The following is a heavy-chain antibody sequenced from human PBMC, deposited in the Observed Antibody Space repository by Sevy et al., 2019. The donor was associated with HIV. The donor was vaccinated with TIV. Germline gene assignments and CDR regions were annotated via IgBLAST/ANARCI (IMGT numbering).Heavy chain of an antibody. J-gene: IGHJ6*03. CDR3: AKDPWRDYGSVYMDV. V-gene: IGHV3-23*01. D-gene: IGHD3-10*01. Sequence: GGSLRLSCAASGFTFSSYAMSWVHQAPGKGLEWVSAISGSGGSTYYADSVKGRFTISRDNSKNTLYLQMNSLRAEDTAVYYCAKDPWRDYGSVYMDVWGKGTTVTVSS. CDR2: ISGSGGST. CDR1: GFTFSSYA.